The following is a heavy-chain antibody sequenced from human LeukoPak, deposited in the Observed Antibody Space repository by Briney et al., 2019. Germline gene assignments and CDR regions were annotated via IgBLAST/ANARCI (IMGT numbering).Heavy chain of an antibody. CDR3: ARDLMDY. J-gene: IGHJ4*02. V-gene: IGHV3-7*01. CDR1: GFPFSSYW. Sequence: GGSLRLSCVASGFPFSSYWMTWVSQAPGKGLEWVANIKQDGSKKSYVDSVKGRFTISRDNAKNSLYLQMNSLRAEDTAVYYCARDLMDYWGQGTLSPSPQ. CDR2: IKQDGSKK.